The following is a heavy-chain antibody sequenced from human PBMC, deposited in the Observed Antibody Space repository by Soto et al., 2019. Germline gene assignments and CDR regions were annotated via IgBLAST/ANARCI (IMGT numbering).Heavy chain of an antibody. CDR3: ARDAWSTIFDGMDV. CDR2: IYHSGNT. CDR1: GVSVSSASYY. D-gene: IGHD3-3*01. V-gene: IGHV4-61*01. J-gene: IGHJ6*02. Sequence: SETLSLTCTVSGVSVSSASYYWSWIRQPPGKGLEWIGSIYHSGNTNYNPSLKSRVTISVDTSKNQFSLKLSSVTPADTAVYYCARDAWSTIFDGMDVWGQGTTVTVSS.